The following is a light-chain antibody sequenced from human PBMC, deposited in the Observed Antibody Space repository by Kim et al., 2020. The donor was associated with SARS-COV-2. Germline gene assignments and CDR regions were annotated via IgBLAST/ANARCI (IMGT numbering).Light chain of an antibody. V-gene: IGLV2-23*02. Sequence: LTQPASVSGSPGQSITISCTGTSSDIWTYNLVSWYLHHPGNAPKLIIYEVYKRPSGVSNRFSGSKSGSTASLTISGLQAEDEADYYCSSYAGGSILVFGGGTQLTVL. CDR3: SSYAGGSILV. CDR2: EVY. CDR1: SSDIWTYNL. J-gene: IGLJ3*02.